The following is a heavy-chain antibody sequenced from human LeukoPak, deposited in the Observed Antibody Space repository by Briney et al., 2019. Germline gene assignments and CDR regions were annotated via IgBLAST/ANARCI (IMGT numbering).Heavy chain of an antibody. D-gene: IGHD3-22*01. Sequence: SETLSLTCTVSGGYISSYYWSWIRQPPGKGLEWIGCIYYSGSTNYNPSLKSRVTISVDTSKNQFSLKLSSVTAADTAVYYCARGEVVITTPGAFDIWGQGTMVTVSS. CDR1: GGYISSYY. J-gene: IGHJ3*02. V-gene: IGHV4-59*01. CDR3: ARGEVVITTPGAFDI. CDR2: IYYSGST.